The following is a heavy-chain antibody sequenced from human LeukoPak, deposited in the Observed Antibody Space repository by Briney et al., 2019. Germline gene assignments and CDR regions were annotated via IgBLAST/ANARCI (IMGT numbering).Heavy chain of an antibody. Sequence: GGSLPLSCAASGFTFSTFVVSGVGQAPGKGLEWVSAIGGSGDFTYYAEYVRGRFTIYRDNSKKTLYLQMNSLRAEDTAVYYCAKAERGWGVITKYWGQGTLVTVSS. D-gene: IGHD3-10*01. V-gene: IGHV3-23*01. CDR1: GFTFSTFV. CDR3: AKAERGWGVITKY. J-gene: IGHJ4*02. CDR2: IGGSGDFT.